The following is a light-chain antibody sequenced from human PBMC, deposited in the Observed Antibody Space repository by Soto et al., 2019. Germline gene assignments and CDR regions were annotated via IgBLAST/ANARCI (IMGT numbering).Light chain of an antibody. CDR3: QQYGNSPRVT. Sequence: EIVMTQSPPTLSVSPGERFTLSCRASQSVRSNLAWYQQKPGQAPRLLIYEASTRATGIPDRFSGSGSGTDFTLTISGLEPEDFAMYHCQQYGNSPRVTFGGGTKVDIK. J-gene: IGKJ4*01. CDR1: QSVRSN. CDR2: EAS. V-gene: IGKV3-20*01.